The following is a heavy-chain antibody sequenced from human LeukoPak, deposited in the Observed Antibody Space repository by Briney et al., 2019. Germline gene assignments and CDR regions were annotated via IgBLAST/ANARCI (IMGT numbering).Heavy chain of an antibody. J-gene: IGHJ4*02. D-gene: IGHD4-17*01. CDR1: GFSFSNNG. CDR2: IWYDGNRE. CDR3: ARFTGHGDYDGGVDH. Sequence: GRSLRLSCAASGFSFSNNGMHWVRQAPGKGLEWVAVIWYDGNREFYADSVKGRFTISRDNSKNTLDLQMNSLRAEDTAVYYCARFTGHGDYDGGVDHWGQGTLVTVSS. V-gene: IGHV3-33*01.